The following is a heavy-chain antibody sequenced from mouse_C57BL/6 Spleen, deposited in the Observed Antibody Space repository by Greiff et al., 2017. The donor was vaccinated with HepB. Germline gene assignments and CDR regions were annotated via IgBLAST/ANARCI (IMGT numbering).Heavy chain of an antibody. Sequence: EVKLVESGGGLVKPGGSLKLSCAASGFTFSSYAMSWVRQTPEKRLEWVATISDGGSYTYYPDNVKGRFTISRDNAKNNLYLQLSHLKSEDTAMYYCASDRGTTVSFSYWGQGTTLTVSS. V-gene: IGHV5-4*03. CDR3: ASDRGTTVSFSY. CDR1: GFTFSSYA. J-gene: IGHJ2*01. D-gene: IGHD1-1*01. CDR2: ISDGGSYT.